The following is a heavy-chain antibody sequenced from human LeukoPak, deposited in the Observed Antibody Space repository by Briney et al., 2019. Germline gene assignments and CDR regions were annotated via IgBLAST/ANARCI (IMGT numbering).Heavy chain of an antibody. CDR2: ISSSGSTI. J-gene: IGHJ4*02. Sequence: GGSLRLSCAASGFTFSSYEMNWVRQAPGKGLEWVSYISSSGSTIYYADSVKGRSTISRDNAKNSLYLQMNSLRAEDTAVYYCARGGRYFDWLLGYWGQGTLVTVSS. CDR3: ARGGRYFDWLLGY. CDR1: GFTFSSYE. V-gene: IGHV3-48*03. D-gene: IGHD3-9*01.